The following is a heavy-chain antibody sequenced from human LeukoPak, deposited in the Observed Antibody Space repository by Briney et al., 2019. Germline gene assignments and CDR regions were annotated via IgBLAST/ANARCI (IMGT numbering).Heavy chain of an antibody. J-gene: IGHJ4*02. V-gene: IGHV3-21*01. D-gene: IGHD5-12*01. CDR2: ISSSSSYI. CDR1: GFTFSSYS. CDR3: ARSIVATVDY. Sequence: GGSLRLPCAASGFTFSSYSMNWVRRAPGKGLEWVSSISSSSSYIYYADSVKGRFTISRDNAKNSLYLQMNSLRAEDTAVYYCARSIVATVDYWGQGTPVTVSS.